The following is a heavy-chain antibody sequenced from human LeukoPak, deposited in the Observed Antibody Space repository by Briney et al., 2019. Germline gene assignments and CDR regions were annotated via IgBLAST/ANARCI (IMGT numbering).Heavy chain of an antibody. Sequence: GASVKVSCKASGYTFTDYYMHWVRQAPGQGLEWMGWINPNSGDTDYAQKFQGRVTVTRDTSIGTAYMELSRLRSDDTAVYYCARGTYYDSSAYSGIRLFDYWGQGTLVTVSS. CDR1: GYTFTDYY. V-gene: IGHV1-2*02. J-gene: IGHJ4*02. D-gene: IGHD3-22*01. CDR2: INPNSGDT. CDR3: ARGTYYDSSAYSGIRLFDY.